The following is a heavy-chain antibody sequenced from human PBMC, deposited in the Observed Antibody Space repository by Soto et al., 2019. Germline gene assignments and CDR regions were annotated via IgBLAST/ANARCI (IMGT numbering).Heavy chain of an antibody. V-gene: IGHV1-69*01. Sequence: QVQLVQSGAEVKKPGSSVKVSCKASGGTFSSYAISWVRQAPGQGLEWMGGIIPIFGTANYAQKFHGRVTITADESTSTAYMELSSLRSEDTAVYYCARQAPIYCSSTSCRVGYYYYYGMDVWGQGTTVTVSS. CDR2: IIPIFGTA. J-gene: IGHJ6*02. D-gene: IGHD2-2*01. CDR3: ARQAPIYCSSTSCRVGYYYYYGMDV. CDR1: GGTFSSYA.